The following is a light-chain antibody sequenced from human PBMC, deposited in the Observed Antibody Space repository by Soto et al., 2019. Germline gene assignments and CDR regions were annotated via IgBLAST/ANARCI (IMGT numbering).Light chain of an antibody. CDR1: SGHSTYA. Sequence: QLVLTQSPSASASLGASVKFTCTLTSGHSTYAIAWHQQQPEMGPRYLMKVNSDGSHSKGDGIPDRFSGSSSGAERYLTISSLQSEDEADYYCQTWGTGDWVFGGGTKVTVL. CDR3: QTWGTGDWV. V-gene: IGLV4-69*01. CDR2: VNSDGSH. J-gene: IGLJ3*02.